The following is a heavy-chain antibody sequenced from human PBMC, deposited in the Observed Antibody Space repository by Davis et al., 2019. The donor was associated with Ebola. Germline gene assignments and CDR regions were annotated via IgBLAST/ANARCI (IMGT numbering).Heavy chain of an antibody. J-gene: IGHJ6*02. CDR2: INHSGST. Sequence: SETLSLTCAVYGGSFSGYYWSWIRQPPGKGLEWIGEINHSGSTNYNPSLKSRVTISVDTSKNQFSLKLRSVTAADTAVYYCACKYYDFWSGSYYYYGMDVWGQGTTVTVSS. D-gene: IGHD3-3*01. CDR1: GGSFSGYY. CDR3: ACKYYDFWSGSYYYYGMDV. V-gene: IGHV4-34*01.